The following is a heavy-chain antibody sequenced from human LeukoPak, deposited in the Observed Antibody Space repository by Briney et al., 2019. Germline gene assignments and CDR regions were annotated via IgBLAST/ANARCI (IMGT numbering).Heavy chain of an antibody. CDR2: ISAYNGNT. D-gene: IGHD2-2*01. Sequence: ASVKVSCKASGYTFTSYGISWVRQAPGQGLEWMGWISAYNGNTNYAQKLQGRVTMTTDTSTSTAYMELRSLRSDDTAVYYCARSPAPVVPAAFYFDYWGQGTLVTVSS. J-gene: IGHJ4*02. CDR3: ARSPAPVVPAAFYFDY. CDR1: GYTFTSYG. V-gene: IGHV1-18*01.